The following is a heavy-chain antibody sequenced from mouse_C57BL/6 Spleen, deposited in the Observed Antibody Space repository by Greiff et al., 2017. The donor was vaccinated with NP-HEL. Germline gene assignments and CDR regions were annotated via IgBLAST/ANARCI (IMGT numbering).Heavy chain of an antibody. V-gene: IGHV1-19*01. CDR2: INPYNGGT. CDR3: ALGSSHWYFDV. D-gene: IGHD1-1*01. CDR1: GYTFTDYY. J-gene: IGHJ1*03. Sequence: EVQLQQSGPVLVKPGASVKMSCKASGYTFTDYYMNWVKQSHGKSLEWIGVINPYNGGTSYNQKFKGKATLTVDKSSSTAYMELNSLTSEDSAVYYCALGSSHWYFDVWGTGTTVTVSS.